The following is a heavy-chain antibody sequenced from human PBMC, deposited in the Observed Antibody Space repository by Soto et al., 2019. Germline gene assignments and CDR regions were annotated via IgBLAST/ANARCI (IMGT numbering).Heavy chain of an antibody. V-gene: IGHV4-59*01. CDR1: ASTFSKYY. CDR2: IYFNGNT. D-gene: IGHD3-16*01. CDR3: ARVTFGGIVLAH. J-gene: IGHJ1*01. Sequence: ASESLSLSCAASASTFSKYYWSWVRQPPGKGLEWIGYIYFNGNTKYNPSPEGRLILSIDNSKKKFSLKVSFVTAAEAAVFYCARVTFGGIVLAHWGQGTRVTVSS.